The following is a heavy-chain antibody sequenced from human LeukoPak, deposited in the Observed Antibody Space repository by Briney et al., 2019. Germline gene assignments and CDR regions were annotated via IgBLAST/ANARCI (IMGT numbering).Heavy chain of an antibody. D-gene: IGHD4-17*01. V-gene: IGHV3-7*01. J-gene: IGHJ4*02. CDR2: IKQDGSEK. CDR1: GFTFSSYW. Sequence: GGSLRLSCAASGFTFSSYWMSWVRQAPGKGLEWVANIKQDGSEKYYVDSVKGRFTISRDNAKNSLYLQMNSLRAEDTAVYYCAREGSDYGDYERGWGFDYWGQGTLVTVSS. CDR3: AREGSDYGDYERGWGFDY.